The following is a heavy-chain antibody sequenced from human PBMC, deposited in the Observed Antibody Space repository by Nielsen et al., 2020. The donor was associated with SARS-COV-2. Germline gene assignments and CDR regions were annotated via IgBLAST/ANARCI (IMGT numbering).Heavy chain of an antibody. J-gene: IGHJ4*02. V-gene: IGHV3-23*01. Sequence: GALRLSCAASGFTFSSYAMSWVRQAPGKGLEWVSAISGSGGSTYYADSMKGRFTISRDNSKNTLYLQMNSLRAEDTAVYYCAKGGLEPSGYWGQGTLVTVSS. CDR1: GFTFSSYA. CDR3: AKGGLEPSGY. CDR2: ISGSGGST. D-gene: IGHD1-1*01.